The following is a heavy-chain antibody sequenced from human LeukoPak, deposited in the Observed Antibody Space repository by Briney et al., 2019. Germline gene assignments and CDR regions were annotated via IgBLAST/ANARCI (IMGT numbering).Heavy chain of an antibody. CDR2: IIPILGIA. J-gene: IGHJ4*02. CDR3: ARGYYDSSGSFDY. D-gene: IGHD3-22*01. V-gene: IGHV1-69*04. CDR1: GGTFSSYA. Sequence: VASVKVSCTASGGTFSSYAISWVQQAPGQGLEWMGRIIPILGIANYAQKFQGRVTITADKSTSTAYLERSSLRSEDTAVYYCARGYYDSSGSFDYWGQGTLVTVSS.